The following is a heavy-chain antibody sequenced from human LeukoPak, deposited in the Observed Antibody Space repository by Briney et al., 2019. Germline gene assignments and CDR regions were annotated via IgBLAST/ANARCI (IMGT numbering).Heavy chain of an antibody. CDR2: ISSSSSTI. V-gene: IGHV3-48*01. J-gene: IGHJ4*02. CDR3: ARAALDILTGYYYFDY. D-gene: IGHD3-9*01. CDR1: GFTFSSNN. Sequence: GGSLRLSCAVSGFTFSSNNMNWVRQAPGKGREWVSYISSSSSTIYYAYSVKGRFTISRDNAKNSLYLQMNSLRAEDTAVYYCARAALDILTGYYYFDYWGQGTLVTVSS.